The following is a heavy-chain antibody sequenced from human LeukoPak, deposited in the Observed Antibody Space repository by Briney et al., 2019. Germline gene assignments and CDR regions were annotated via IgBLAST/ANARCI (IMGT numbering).Heavy chain of an antibody. CDR1: GFTVSSNY. J-gene: IGHJ4*02. CDR3: ARGTVTMVDY. V-gene: IGHV3-66*01. Sequence: GGSLRLSCAASGFTVSSNYMSWVRQAPGRGLEWVSVIYSGGSTYCADSVKSRFTISRDNSKNTLFLQMNSLRAGDTAVYYCARGTVTMVDYWGQGTLVTVSS. CDR2: IYSGGST. D-gene: IGHD3-10*01.